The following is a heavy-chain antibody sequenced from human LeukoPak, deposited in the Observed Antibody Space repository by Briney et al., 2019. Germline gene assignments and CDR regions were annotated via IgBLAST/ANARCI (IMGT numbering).Heavy chain of an antibody. CDR2: IYYSGNT. D-gene: IGHD2-15*01. Sequence: SETLSLTCTVSGGSMNSYYWSWIRQPPGKGLEWIGYIYYSGNTNYNPSLKSRVTMSVDTSRNQFSPKLTSVTAADTAVYYCATAPGGSYPYYFDHWGQGTLVTISS. V-gene: IGHV4-59*01. CDR3: ATAPGGSYPYYFDH. J-gene: IGHJ4*02. CDR1: GGSMNSYY.